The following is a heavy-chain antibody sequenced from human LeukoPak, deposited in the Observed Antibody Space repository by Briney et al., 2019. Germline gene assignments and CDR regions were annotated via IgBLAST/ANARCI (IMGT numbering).Heavy chain of an antibody. Sequence: SETLSLTCTVSGGSISSYYWSWIRQPPGKGLEWIGYIYYSGSTNYNPSLKSRVTISVDTSKNQFSLKLSSVTAADTAVYYCARVHEVPDYYDSSGYFFDYWGQGTLVTVSS. CDR3: ARVHEVPDYYDSSGYFFDY. J-gene: IGHJ4*02. CDR2: IYYSGST. CDR1: GGSISSYY. D-gene: IGHD3-22*01. V-gene: IGHV4-59*01.